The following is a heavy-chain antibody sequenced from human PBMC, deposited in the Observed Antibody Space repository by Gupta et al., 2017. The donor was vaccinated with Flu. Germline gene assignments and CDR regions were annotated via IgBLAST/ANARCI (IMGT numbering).Heavy chain of an antibody. V-gene: IGHV3-11*05. CDR2: ISVTGMDS. Sequence: QVQLVESGGGLVKPGASLRLSCAASAFTFSEHYRSWIRQAPGKGLEWVSYISVTGMDSNYADSVRGRLTISRDNAKNALYLHMNSLRVEDTAVYYCARDLSDSSGHYEALDSWGQGTLVTVSS. D-gene: IGHD3-22*01. CDR1: AFTFSEHY. J-gene: IGHJ4*02. CDR3: ARDLSDSSGHYEALDS.